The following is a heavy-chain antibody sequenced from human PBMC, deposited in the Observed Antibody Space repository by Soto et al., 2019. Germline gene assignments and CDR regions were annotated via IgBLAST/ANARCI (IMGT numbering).Heavy chain of an antibody. V-gene: IGHV1-18*01. Sequence: QVQLVQSGAEVKKPGASVKVSCKASGYTFTSYGISWVRQAPGQGLEWMGWISAYNGNTNYAQKLQGRVTMTTDTSTSTAYMELRSLRSDDTAVYYCAREGHSGSYGGVVYYYSGMDVWGQGTTVTVSS. CDR1: GYTFTSYG. D-gene: IGHD1-26*01. CDR3: AREGHSGSYGGVVYYYSGMDV. CDR2: ISAYNGNT. J-gene: IGHJ6*02.